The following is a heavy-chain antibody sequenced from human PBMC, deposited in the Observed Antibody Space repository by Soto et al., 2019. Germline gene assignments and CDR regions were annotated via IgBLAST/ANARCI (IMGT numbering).Heavy chain of an antibody. Sequence: ASVKVSCKASGYTFTSYDINWVRQATGRGLEWMGWMNPNSGNTGYAQKFQGRVTMTRNTSISTAYMELSSLRSEDTAVYYCARGSQYSGYDLFYYYYYMDVWGKGTTVTVSS. D-gene: IGHD5-12*01. CDR2: MNPNSGNT. CDR3: ARGSQYSGYDLFYYYYYMDV. V-gene: IGHV1-8*01. J-gene: IGHJ6*03. CDR1: GYTFTSYD.